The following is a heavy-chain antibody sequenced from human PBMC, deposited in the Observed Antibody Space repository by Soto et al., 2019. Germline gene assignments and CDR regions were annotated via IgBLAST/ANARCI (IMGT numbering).Heavy chain of an antibody. J-gene: IGHJ6*02. CDR1: GYTFTSYG. CDR3: ARGCSSTSCHPWDYYGMDV. Sequence: ASVKVSCKASGYTFTSYGISWVRQAPGQGLDWMGWISAYNGNTKYEQKLQGRVTMTTDTSTSTAYMELRSLRSDDTAVYYCARGCSSTSCHPWDYYGMDVWGQGTTVTVSS. D-gene: IGHD2-2*01. V-gene: IGHV1-18*01. CDR2: ISAYNGNT.